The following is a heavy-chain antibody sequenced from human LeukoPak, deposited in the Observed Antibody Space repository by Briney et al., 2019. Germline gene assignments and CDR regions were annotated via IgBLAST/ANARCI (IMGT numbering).Heavy chain of an antibody. J-gene: IGHJ4*02. CDR3: ASNYYGSGSYYNPRGY. D-gene: IGHD3-10*01. Sequence: GGSLRLSCAASGFTFSTYDMSWVRQAPGKGLEWVSAISGSGDNTYYADSVKGRLTISRDNSKNTLYLQMNSLRAEDTAVYYCASNYYGSGSYYNPRGYWGQGTLVTVSS. CDR2: ISGSGDNT. CDR1: GFTFSTYD. V-gene: IGHV3-23*01.